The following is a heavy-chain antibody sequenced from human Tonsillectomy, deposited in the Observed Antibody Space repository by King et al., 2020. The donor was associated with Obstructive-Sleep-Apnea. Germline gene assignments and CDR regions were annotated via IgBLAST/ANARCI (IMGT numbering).Heavy chain of an antibody. D-gene: IGHD3-9*01. Sequence: QLVQSGAEVKKPGASVKVSCKASGYTFNSYGLSWVRQAPGQGLEWMGWISAYNGNTNYAQKLQGRVTMTTHTSTSTAYMELRGLRSDDTAVYYCARRTDWGAFDIWGQGTMVTVSS. CDR3: ARRTDWGAFDI. V-gene: IGHV1-18*04. CDR2: ISAYNGNT. CDR1: GYTFNSYG. J-gene: IGHJ3*02.